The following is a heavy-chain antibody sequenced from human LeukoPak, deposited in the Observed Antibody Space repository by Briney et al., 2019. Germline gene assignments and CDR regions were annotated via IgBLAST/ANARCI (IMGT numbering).Heavy chain of an antibody. CDR3: VRGRYCSGGSSLLHYGDYEY. CDR1: GGTFSSYA. J-gene: IGHJ4*02. CDR2: IIPIFGTA. D-gene: IGHD2-15*01. Sequence: SVKVSCKASGGTFSSYAISWVRQAPGQGLEWMGRIIPIFGTANSAQKFQGRVTITTDESTSTAYMELSSLRSEDTAVYYCVRGRYCSGGSSLLHYGDYEYWGQGTLVTVSS. V-gene: IGHV1-69*05.